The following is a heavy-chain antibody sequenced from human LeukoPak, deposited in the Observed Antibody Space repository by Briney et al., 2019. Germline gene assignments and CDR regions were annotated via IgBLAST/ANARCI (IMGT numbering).Heavy chain of an antibody. CDR1: GGSISSYY. CDR3: ARGGYSYGGYYMDV. D-gene: IGHD5-18*01. Sequence: PSETLSLTCTVSGGSISSYYWSWIRQPPGKGLEWIGYIYYSGSTNYNPSLKSRVTISVDTSKNQFSLKLSSVTAADTAVYYCARGGYSYGGYYMDVWGKGTTVTVSS. V-gene: IGHV4-59*01. J-gene: IGHJ6*03. CDR2: IYYSGST.